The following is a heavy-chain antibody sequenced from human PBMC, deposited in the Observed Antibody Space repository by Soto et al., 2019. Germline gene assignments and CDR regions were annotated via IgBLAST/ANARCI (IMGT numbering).Heavy chain of an antibody. CDR2: IYHSGST. V-gene: IGHV4-4*02. D-gene: IGHD1-1*01. Sequence: QGQLQESGPELVKPSGTLSLTCAVSGGSISSSNWWSWVRQPPGKGLEWIGEIYHSGSTNYNPSLKSRVTISVDKSKNQFSLKLSSVTAADTAVYYCAREKHTKGTGYAFDIWGQGTMVTVSS. CDR3: AREKHTKGTGYAFDI. CDR1: GGSISSSNW. J-gene: IGHJ3*02.